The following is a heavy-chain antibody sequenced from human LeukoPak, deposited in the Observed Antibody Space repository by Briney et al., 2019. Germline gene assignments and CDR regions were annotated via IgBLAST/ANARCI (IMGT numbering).Heavy chain of an antibody. CDR3: AKDTTIAAAGTSFDY. Sequence: SCKASGYTFTSYGISWVRQAPGKGLEWVSAISGSGGSTYYADSVKGRFTISRDNSKNTLYLQMNSLRAEDTAVYYCAKDTTIAAAGTSFDYWGQGTLVTASS. J-gene: IGHJ4*02. V-gene: IGHV3-23*01. CDR2: ISGSGGST. CDR1: GYTFTSYG. D-gene: IGHD6-13*01.